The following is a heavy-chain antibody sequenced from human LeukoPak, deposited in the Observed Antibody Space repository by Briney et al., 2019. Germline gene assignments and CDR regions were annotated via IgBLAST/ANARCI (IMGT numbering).Heavy chain of an antibody. Sequence: GGSLRLSCAVSGFTFSSYAMSWVRQAPGKGLEWVANIKQDGSEKYYVDSVKGRFTISRDNAKNSLYLQMNSLRAEDTAVYYCARDAMTTVPYWGQGTLVTVSS. J-gene: IGHJ4*02. CDR3: ARDAMTTVPY. D-gene: IGHD4-17*01. CDR1: GFTFSSYA. V-gene: IGHV3-7*01. CDR2: IKQDGSEK.